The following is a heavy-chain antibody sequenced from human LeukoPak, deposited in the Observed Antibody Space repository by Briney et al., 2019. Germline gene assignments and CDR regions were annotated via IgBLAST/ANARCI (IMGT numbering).Heavy chain of an antibody. J-gene: IGHJ4*02. CDR2: ISNSGTMI. V-gene: IGHV3-11*01. CDR1: GFIFSDYY. D-gene: IGHD3-16*01. Sequence: GGSLRLSCAASGFIFSDYYMSWIRQAPGKGLERVSYISNSGTMIYYRDSVKGRFTVSRDNAKNSLYLQMNSLRAEDTAVYYCAGGVQGAGPFDYWGQGSLVTVSS. CDR3: AGGVQGAGPFDY.